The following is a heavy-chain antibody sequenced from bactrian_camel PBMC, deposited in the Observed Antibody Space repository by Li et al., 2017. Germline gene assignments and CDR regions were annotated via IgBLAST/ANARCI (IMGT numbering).Heavy chain of an antibody. Sequence: VQLVESGGGLVQPEGSLRLSCATSGFTFSTSYMTWVRQAPGKEHEWVSSIFNDGSSTYYADSVKGRFTISGDNAKNTVYLQMNSLKSEDTALYYCATIDYSGGDYWGQGTQVTVS. CDR2: IFNDGSST. V-gene: IGHV3-2*01. CDR3: ATIDYSGGDY. D-gene: IGHD2*01. J-gene: IGHJ4*01. CDR1: GFTFSTSY.